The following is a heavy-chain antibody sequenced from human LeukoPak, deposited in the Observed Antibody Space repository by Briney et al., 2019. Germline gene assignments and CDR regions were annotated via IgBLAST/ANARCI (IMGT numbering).Heavy chain of an antibody. CDR1: GGSISSGDYY. V-gene: IGHV4-30-4*01. CDR3: ARLVVVTAIGADY. CDR2: IYYSGST. J-gene: IGHJ4*02. Sequence: SETLSLTCTVSGGSISSGDYYWSWIRQPPGKGLEWIGYIYYSGSTYYNPSLKSRVTISVDTSKNQFSLTLSSVTAADTAVYYCARLVVVTAIGADYWGQGTLVTVSS. D-gene: IGHD2-21*02.